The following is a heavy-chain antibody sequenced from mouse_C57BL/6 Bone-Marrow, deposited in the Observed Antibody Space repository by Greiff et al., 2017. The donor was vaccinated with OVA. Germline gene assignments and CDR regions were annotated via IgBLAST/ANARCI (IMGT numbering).Heavy chain of an antibody. CDR1: GFSLTSYG. J-gene: IGHJ2*01. V-gene: IGHV2-2*01. Sequence: QVQLKESGPGLVQPSQSLSITCTVSGFSLTSYGVHWVRQSPGKGLEWLGVIWSGRSTDYNAAFISRLSISKDNSKSQVFFKMNSRQADDTAIDYCARGEKLPDYWGQGTTLTVSS. CDR2: IWSGRST. CDR3: ARGEKLPDY.